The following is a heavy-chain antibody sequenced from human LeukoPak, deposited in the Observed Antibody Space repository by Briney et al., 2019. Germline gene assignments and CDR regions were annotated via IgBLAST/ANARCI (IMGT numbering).Heavy chain of an antibody. V-gene: IGHV3-33*01. J-gene: IGHJ4*02. Sequence: GRSLRLSCVVSGLRFRNYGMHWVRQAPGKGLEWVAVIYYDGSNQYYADSVKGRFTVSRDDAKNTLYLQMDSLRAEDTAVYYCATDRNSGKYYDYWGQGTLVTVSS. CDR2: IYYDGSNQ. CDR1: GLRFRNYG. CDR3: ATDRNSGKYYDY. D-gene: IGHD1-26*01.